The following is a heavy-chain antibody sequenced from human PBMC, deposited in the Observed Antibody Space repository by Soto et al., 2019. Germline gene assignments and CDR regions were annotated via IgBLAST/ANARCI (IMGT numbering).Heavy chain of an antibody. J-gene: IGHJ3*01. CDR1: GYTFTRYA. CDR2: INGGNGNT. Sequence: QIQLVQSGAEEKKPGASVKVSCKASGYTFTRYAMHWVRQAPGQRHEWMGWINGGNGNTKYSQKFQGRVTITRDTGASTGDMELSSLRSEDTAVYYGAKWENSYAFDVWGQGTMVTVSS. V-gene: IGHV1-3*05. D-gene: IGHD1-26*01. CDR3: AKWENSYAFDV.